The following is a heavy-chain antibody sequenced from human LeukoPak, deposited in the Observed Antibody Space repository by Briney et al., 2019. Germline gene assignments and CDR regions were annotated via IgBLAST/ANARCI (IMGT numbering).Heavy chain of an antibody. J-gene: IGHJ4*02. V-gene: IGHV3-66*01. CDR1: GFTFSSYA. CDR2: IYSGGST. Sequence: GSLRLSCAASGFTFSSYAMRWVRQAPGKGLEWVSGIYSGGSTYYADSVKSRFTISRDNSKNTLYLQMNSLRAEDTAVYYCASPHPHVDYWGQGTLVTVSS. CDR3: ASPHPHVDY.